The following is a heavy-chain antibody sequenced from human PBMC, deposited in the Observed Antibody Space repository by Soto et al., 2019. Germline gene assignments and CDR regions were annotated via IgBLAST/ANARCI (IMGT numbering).Heavy chain of an antibody. J-gene: IGHJ6*03. CDR1: GFTFSSYA. CDR3: ASGTPALRYCSSTSCIRYYYYYMDV. Sequence: GGSLRLSCAASGFTFSSYAMSWVRQAPGKGLEWVSAISGSGGSTYYADSVKGRFTISRDNSKNTLYLQMNSLRAEDTAVYYCASGTPALRYCSSTSCIRYYYYYMDVWGKGTTVTVSS. V-gene: IGHV3-23*01. CDR2: ISGSGGST. D-gene: IGHD2-2*01.